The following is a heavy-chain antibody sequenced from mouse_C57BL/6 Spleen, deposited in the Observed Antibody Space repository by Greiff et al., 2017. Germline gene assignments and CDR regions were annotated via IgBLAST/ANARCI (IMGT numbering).Heavy chain of an antibody. CDR2: IHPNSGST. CDR3: ARARDSPYGMDY. J-gene: IGHJ4*01. CDR1: GYTFTSYW. Sequence: QVQLQQPGAELVKPGASVKLSCKASGYTFTSYWMHWVKQRPGQGLEWIGMIHPNSGSTNYNEKFKSKATLTVDKSSSTAYMQLSSLTSEDSAVYCCARARDSPYGMDYWGQGTSVTVSS. V-gene: IGHV1-64*01.